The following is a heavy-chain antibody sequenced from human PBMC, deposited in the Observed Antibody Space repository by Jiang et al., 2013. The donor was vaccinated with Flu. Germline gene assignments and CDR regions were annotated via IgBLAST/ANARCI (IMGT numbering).Heavy chain of an antibody. V-gene: IGHV5-51*01. D-gene: IGHD6-6*01. J-gene: IGHJ4*02. Sequence: IYPGDSDTRYSPSFQGQVTISADKSISTAYLQWSSLKASDTAMYYCARRGSSSGAIDYWGQGTLVTVSS. CDR2: IYPGDSDT. CDR3: ARRGSSSGAIDY.